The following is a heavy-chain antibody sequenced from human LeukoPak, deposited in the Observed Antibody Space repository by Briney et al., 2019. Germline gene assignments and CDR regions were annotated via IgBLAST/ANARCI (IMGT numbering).Heavy chain of an antibody. CDR3: ARFSLVVGAMGYYFDY. J-gene: IGHJ4*02. Sequence: GGSLRLSCAASGFTFSVYAMTWVRQAPGKGLEWISTIVGSGDSTWYADSVKGRFRISRDNAKNSLYLQMNSLRAEDTAVYYCARFSLVVGAMGYYFDYWGQGALVTVSS. CDR2: IVGSGDST. D-gene: IGHD1-26*01. V-gene: IGHV3-23*01. CDR1: GFTFSVYA.